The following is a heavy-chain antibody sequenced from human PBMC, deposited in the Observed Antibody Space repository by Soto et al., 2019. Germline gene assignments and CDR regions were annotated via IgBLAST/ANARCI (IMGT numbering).Heavy chain of an antibody. CDR1: GYTFTTFA. J-gene: IGHJ3*02. Sequence: GASVKVSCKASGYTFTTFAMHWVRLAPGQRLEWMGWINPNSGGTNYAQKFQGRVTMTRDTSISTAYMELSRLRSDDTAVYYCARVGGAAHDAFDIWGQGTMVTVSS. CDR2: INPNSGGT. V-gene: IGHV1-2*02. D-gene: IGHD6-6*01. CDR3: ARVGGAAHDAFDI.